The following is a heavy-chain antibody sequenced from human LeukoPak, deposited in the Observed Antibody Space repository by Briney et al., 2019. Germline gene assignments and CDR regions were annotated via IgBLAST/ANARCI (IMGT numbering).Heavy chain of an antibody. CDR3: ARGAAALFDY. CDR1: GGSFSGYY. Sequence: PSETLSLTCAVYGGSFSGYYWSWIRQPPGKGLEWIGEINHSGSTNYHPSLKSRVTISVDTSKNQFSLKLSSVTAADTAVYYCARGAAALFDYWGQGTLVTVSS. V-gene: IGHV4-34*01. CDR2: INHSGST. D-gene: IGHD2-2*01. J-gene: IGHJ4*02.